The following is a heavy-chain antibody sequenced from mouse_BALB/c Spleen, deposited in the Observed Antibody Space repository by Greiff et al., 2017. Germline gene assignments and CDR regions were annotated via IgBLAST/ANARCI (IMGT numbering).Heavy chain of an antibody. J-gene: IGHJ4*01. CDR1: GFNIKDYY. CDR3: ARIYGSSYGAMDY. V-gene: IGHV14-1*02. CDR2: IDPENGNT. D-gene: IGHD1-1*01. Sequence: DVKLQESGAELVRPGALVKLSCKASGFNIKDYYMHWVKQRPEQGLEWIGWIDPENGNTIYDPKFQGKASITADTSSNTAYLQLSSLTSEDTAVYYCARIYGSSYGAMDYWGQGTSVTVSS.